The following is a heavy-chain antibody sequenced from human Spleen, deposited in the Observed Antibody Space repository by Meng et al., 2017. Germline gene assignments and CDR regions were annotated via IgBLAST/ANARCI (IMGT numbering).Heavy chain of an antibody. CDR3: ARALSVVVDPYYFDY. D-gene: IGHD2-21*01. V-gene: IGHV5-51*01. CDR2: IYPGDSET. Sequence: KVSCKGSGYSFSNYWIGWVRQMPGKGLEWMGIIYPGDSETRYSPSFQGQVSISADKSISTAYLQWSSLKASDTAIYYCARALSVVVDPYYFDYWGQGTLVTVSS. J-gene: IGHJ4*02. CDR1: GYSFSNYW.